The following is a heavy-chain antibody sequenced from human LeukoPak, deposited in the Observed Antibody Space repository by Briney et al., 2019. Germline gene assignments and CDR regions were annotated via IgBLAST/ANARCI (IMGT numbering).Heavy chain of an antibody. J-gene: IGHJ4*02. V-gene: IGHV1-18*01. CDR3: ARDEQFNYYDSSGYYFFDY. D-gene: IGHD3-22*01. CDR2: ISAYNGNT. Sequence: ASVKVSCKASGYTFTSYGISWVRQAPGQGLEWMGWISAYNGNTNYAQKLQGRVTMTTDTSTSTAYMELRSLRSEDTAVYYCARDEQFNYYDSSGYYFFDYWGQGTLVTVSS. CDR1: GYTFTSYG.